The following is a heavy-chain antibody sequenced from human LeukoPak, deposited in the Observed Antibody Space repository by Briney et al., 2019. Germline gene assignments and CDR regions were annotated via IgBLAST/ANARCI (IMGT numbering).Heavy chain of an antibody. V-gene: IGHV4-34*09. J-gene: IGHJ3*02. CDR3: ARDHCSSTSCSYDAFDI. CDR1: GGSFSGYY. D-gene: IGHD2-2*01. Sequence: SETLSLTCAVYGGSFSGYYWSWIRQPPGKGLEWIGYIYYSGSTYYNPSLKSRVTISVDTSKNQFSLKLSSVTAADTAVYYCARDHCSSTSCSYDAFDIWGQGTMVTVSS. CDR2: IYYSGST.